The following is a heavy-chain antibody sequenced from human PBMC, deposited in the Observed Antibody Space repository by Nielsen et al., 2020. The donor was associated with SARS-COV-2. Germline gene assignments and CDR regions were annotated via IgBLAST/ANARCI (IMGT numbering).Heavy chain of an antibody. V-gene: IGHV3-7*01. CDR1: GFTFSSYW. J-gene: IGHJ4*02. CDR2: IKQHGSEI. CDR3: ARVIGYFFDY. D-gene: IGHD1-26*01. Sequence: GESLKISCAASGFTFSSYWMSWVRQAPGKGLEWVANIKQHGSEIYYVDSVKGRFTISRDNAKNSLYLQMNSLRAEDTAVYYCARVIGYFFDYWGQGTLVTVSS.